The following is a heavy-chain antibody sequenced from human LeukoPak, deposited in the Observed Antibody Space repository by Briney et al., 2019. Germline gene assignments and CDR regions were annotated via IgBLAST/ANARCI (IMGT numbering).Heavy chain of an antibody. CDR2: INTDGTAT. CDR3: VRDSNLSFDY. Sequence: GSLRLSCAASGLTLSSYWMHWVRQAPGKGRVWVSHINTDGTATTYADSVKGRFTISRDNAKNTLYLQMNSLRAEDTAVYYCVRDSNLSFDYWGQGALVTVSS. J-gene: IGHJ4*02. D-gene: IGHD1-14*01. CDR1: GLTLSSYW. V-gene: IGHV3-74*01.